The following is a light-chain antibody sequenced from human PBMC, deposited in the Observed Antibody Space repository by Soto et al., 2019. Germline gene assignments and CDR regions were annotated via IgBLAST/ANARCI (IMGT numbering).Light chain of an antibody. J-gene: IGKJ4*01. V-gene: IGKV1-9*01. CDR1: QGISYY. Sequence: DIQLTQSPSFLSASVGDRVTITCRASQGISYYLAWYQQKPGEAPKLLIYAASTLQSGVPSRFSGSGFGTEFTLTISSLQPEDFATYYCQQLNSYPRTFGGGTKVEIK. CDR3: QQLNSYPRT. CDR2: AAS.